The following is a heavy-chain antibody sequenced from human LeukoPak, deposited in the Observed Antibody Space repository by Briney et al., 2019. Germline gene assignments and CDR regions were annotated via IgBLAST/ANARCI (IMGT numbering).Heavy chain of an antibody. Sequence: PGGSLRLSCAASGFSVSSNYMSWVRQAPGKGLGWVSVTYSGGSTYYADSVKGRFTISRDNSKNTLYLQMNSLRAEDTAVYYCAREAYHYYGMDVWGQGTTVTVSS. CDR1: GFSVSSNY. CDR3: AREAYHYYGMDV. CDR2: TYSGGST. J-gene: IGHJ6*02. D-gene: IGHD3-16*01. V-gene: IGHV3-66*01.